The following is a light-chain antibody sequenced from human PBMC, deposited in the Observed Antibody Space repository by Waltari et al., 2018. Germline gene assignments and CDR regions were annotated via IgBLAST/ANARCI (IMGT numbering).Light chain of an antibody. V-gene: IGLV4-69*01. J-gene: IGLJ3*02. CDR2: VNSDGSH. CDR1: SGHISNV. CDR3: QTGGHGTWV. Sequence: QLVLTQSPSASASLGASVKLTCTLSSGHISNVIAWLQQHPKKGPRYLLRVNSDGSHRKGDEFPCRVSGASSGAERYLTIASLQSEDEADYYCQTGGHGTWVFGGGTKLTVL.